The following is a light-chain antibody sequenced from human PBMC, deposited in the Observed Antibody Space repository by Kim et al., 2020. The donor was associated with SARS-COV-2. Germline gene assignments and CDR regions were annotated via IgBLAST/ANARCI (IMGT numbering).Light chain of an antibody. CDR3: HQLESYPFT. CDR2: AAS. J-gene: IGKJ4*01. V-gene: IGKV1-9*01. Sequence: IQLTQSPSSLSASVGDRVTITCRASQDISSYLVWYQQRPGEAPKVLIHAASTLRSGVPSRFSGSGSGTDFTLTISSLQPEDFATYYCHQLESYPFTFGGGTKLEIK. CDR1: QDISSY.